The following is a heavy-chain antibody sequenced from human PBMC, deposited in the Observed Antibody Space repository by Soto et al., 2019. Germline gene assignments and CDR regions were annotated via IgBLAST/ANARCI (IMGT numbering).Heavy chain of an antibody. D-gene: IGHD3-10*01. V-gene: IGHV3-30*18. CDR1: GFTFSSYG. CDR3: AKGPGRGRPDY. J-gene: IGHJ4*02. Sequence: GGSLRLSCAASGFTFSSYGMHWVRQAPGKGLEWVAVISYDGSNKYYADSVKGRFTISRDNSKNTLYLQMNSLRAEDTAVYYCAKGPGRGRPDYWGQGTLVTVSS. CDR2: ISYDGSNK.